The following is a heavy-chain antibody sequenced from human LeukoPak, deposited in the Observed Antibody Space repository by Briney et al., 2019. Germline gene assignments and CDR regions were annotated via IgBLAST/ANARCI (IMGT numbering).Heavy chain of an antibody. CDR3: ATRIAAAGIWSYIYYYYMDV. Sequence: PSETLSLTCTVSGGSISSSSYYRGWIRQPPGKGLEWIGSIYYSGSTYYNPSLKSRVTISVDTSKNQFSLKLSSVTAADTAVYYCATRIAAAGIWSYIYYYYMDVWGKGTTVTVSS. CDR2: IYYSGST. D-gene: IGHD6-13*01. J-gene: IGHJ6*03. CDR1: GGSISSSSYY. V-gene: IGHV4-39*07.